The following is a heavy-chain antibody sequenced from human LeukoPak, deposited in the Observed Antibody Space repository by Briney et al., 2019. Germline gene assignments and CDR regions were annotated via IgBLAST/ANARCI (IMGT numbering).Heavy chain of an antibody. D-gene: IGHD5-24*01. J-gene: IGHJ4*02. Sequence: SETLSLTCTVSGGSISSGSYYWSWIRQPAGKGLEWIGRIYTSGSTHYNPSLKSRVTISVDTSKNQFSLKLSSVTAADTAVYYCARREWLHSRIDYWGQGTLVTVSS. CDR1: GGSISSGSYY. V-gene: IGHV4-61*02. CDR3: ARREWLHSRIDY. CDR2: IYTSGST.